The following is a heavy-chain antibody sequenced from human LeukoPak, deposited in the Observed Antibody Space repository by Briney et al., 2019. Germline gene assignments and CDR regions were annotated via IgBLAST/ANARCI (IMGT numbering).Heavy chain of an antibody. D-gene: IGHD6-13*01. V-gene: IGHV1-2*02. J-gene: IGHJ4*02. CDR3: AASSPSSGAFDY. CDR2: INPNSGGT. CDR1: GYTFTGYY. Sequence: ASVKVSCRASGYTFTGYYMHWVRQAPGQGLEWMGWINPNSGGTNYAQKFQGRVTMTRDTSISTAYMELSRLRSDDTAVYYCAASSPSSGAFDYWGQGTLVTVSS.